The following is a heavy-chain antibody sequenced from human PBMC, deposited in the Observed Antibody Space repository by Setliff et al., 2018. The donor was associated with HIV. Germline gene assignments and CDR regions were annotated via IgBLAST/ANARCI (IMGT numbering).Heavy chain of an antibody. J-gene: IGHJ5*02. CDR3: ARGGTSSNWFDP. CDR2: INHSGST. CDR1: GGSISGSNYY. V-gene: IGHV4-39*07. D-gene: IGHD2-2*01. Sequence: PSETLSLTCTVSGGSISGSNYYWGWIRQPPGKGLEWIGEINHSGSTNYNPSLKSRVTISVDTSKNQFSLKLTSLTAADTAVYYCARGGTSSNWFDPWGQGTLVTVSS.